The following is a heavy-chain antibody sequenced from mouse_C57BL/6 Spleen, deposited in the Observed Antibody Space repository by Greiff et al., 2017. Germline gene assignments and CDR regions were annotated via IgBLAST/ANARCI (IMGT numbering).Heavy chain of an antibody. CDR1: GYTFTSYW. CDR3: ERSGNDGQPRYYFDY. CDR2: IDPSDSYT. Sequence: QVQLQQPGAELVRPGTSVKLSCKASGYTFTSYWMHWVKQRPGQGLEWIGVIDPSDSYTNYNQKFKGKATLTVDTSSSTAYMQLSSLTSEDSAVYFCERSGNDGQPRYYFDYWGQGTTLTVSS. V-gene: IGHV1-59*01. J-gene: IGHJ2*01. D-gene: IGHD6-1*01.